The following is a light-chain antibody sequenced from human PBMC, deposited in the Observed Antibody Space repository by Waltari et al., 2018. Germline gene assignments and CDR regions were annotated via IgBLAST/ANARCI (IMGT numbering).Light chain of an antibody. J-gene: IGLJ2*01. Sequence: SSELTQDPAVSVALGQKVRIKCQGDSLRTYYVSWFHQKPGQAPALVIYGKNNRPSGIPDRFSASSSGSTASLTIIGAQAEDEADYYCHSRDSSGDVVIGGGTKLTVV. CDR3: HSRDSSGDVV. CDR1: SLRTYY. V-gene: IGLV3-19*01. CDR2: GKN.